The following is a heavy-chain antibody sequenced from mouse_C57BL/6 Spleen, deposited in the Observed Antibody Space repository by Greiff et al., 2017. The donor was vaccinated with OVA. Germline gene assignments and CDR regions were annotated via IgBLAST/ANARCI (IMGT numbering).Heavy chain of an antibody. J-gene: IGHJ4*01. Sequence: VMLVESGPGLVQPSQSLSITCTVSGFSLTSYGVHWVRQSPGKGLEWLGVIWSGGSTDYNAAFISRLSISKDNSKSQVFFKMNSLQADDTAIYYCARSSNGAMDYWGQGTSVTVSS. CDR2: IWSGGST. CDR1: GFSLTSYG. D-gene: IGHD2-5*01. V-gene: IGHV2-2*01. CDR3: ARSSNGAMDY.